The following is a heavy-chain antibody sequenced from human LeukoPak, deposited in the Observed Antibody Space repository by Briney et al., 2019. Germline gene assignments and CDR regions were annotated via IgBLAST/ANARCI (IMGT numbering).Heavy chain of an antibody. Sequence: GGSLRLSCAASGLTFNIYTMNWVRQAPGKGLEWVSSISSSGSYIYYADSLKGRFTISRDNAKTSLYLQMNSLRAEDTAVYYCARDELVGVASPSYWYFGLWGRGTLVTVSS. CDR2: ISSSGSYI. CDR3: ARDELVGVASPSYWYFGL. D-gene: IGHD1-26*01. V-gene: IGHV3-21*01. CDR1: GLTFNIYT. J-gene: IGHJ2*01.